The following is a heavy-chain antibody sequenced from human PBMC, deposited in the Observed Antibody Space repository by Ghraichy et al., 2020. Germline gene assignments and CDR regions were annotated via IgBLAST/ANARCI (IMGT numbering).Heavy chain of an antibody. CDR3: ARGLGYSYGHMALDY. V-gene: IGHV4-34*01. Sequence: SETRSLTCAVYGGSFSGYYWSWIRQPPGKGLEWIGEINHRGSTNYNPSLKSRVTISVDTSKNQVSLKLSSVTAADTAVYYCARGLGYSYGHMALDYWGQGTLVTVSS. CDR2: INHRGST. J-gene: IGHJ4*02. CDR1: GGSFSGYY. D-gene: IGHD5-18*01.